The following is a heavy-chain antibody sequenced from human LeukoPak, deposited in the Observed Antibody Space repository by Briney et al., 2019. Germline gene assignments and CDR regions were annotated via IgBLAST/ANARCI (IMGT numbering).Heavy chain of an antibody. Sequence: GVSLRLSCAASGFTFSSYAMSWVRQAPGKGLEWVSAISGSGGSTYYADSVKGRFTISRDNSKNTLYLQMNSLRAEDTAVYYCAKATGYSSSRGAFDIWGQGTMVTVSS. CDR2: ISGSGGST. CDR3: AKATGYSSSRGAFDI. D-gene: IGHD6-13*01. J-gene: IGHJ3*02. CDR1: GFTFSSYA. V-gene: IGHV3-23*01.